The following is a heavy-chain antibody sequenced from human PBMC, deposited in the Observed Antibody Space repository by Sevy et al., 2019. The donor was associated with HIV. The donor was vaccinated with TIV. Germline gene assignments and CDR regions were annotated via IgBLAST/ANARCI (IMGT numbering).Heavy chain of an antibody. V-gene: IGHV1-69*13. J-gene: IGHJ5*02. CDR2: IIPIFDTA. CDR1: GGSFGSYS. CDR3: ARDGSRNWFDP. Sequence: ASVKVSCKASGGSFGSYSISWVRQAPGQGLEWMGGIIPIFDTANYAQKFQGRVTVTADESTSTAYMELSSLRSEDTAVYYCARDGSRNWFDPWGQGTLVTVSS. D-gene: IGHD2-2*03.